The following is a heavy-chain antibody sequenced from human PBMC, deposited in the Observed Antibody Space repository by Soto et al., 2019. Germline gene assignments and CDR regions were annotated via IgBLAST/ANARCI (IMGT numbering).Heavy chain of an antibody. Sequence: QIQLVQSGGEVKKPGASVKVSCKSSGYKFISHSITWVRQAPGQGLEWMGRISAYNGNTNYAQKLQGRCTMTTDTSTNTAYMELRSLRSDDTAVYYCARGAFCGGAPGCRDMDVWGQGTTVTVSS. D-gene: IGHD2-21*01. CDR3: ARGAFCGGAPGCRDMDV. CDR1: GYKFISHS. V-gene: IGHV1-18*01. CDR2: ISAYNGNT. J-gene: IGHJ6*02.